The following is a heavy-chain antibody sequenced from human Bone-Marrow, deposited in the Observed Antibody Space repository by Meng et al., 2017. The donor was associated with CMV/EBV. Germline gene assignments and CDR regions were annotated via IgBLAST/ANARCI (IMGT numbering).Heavy chain of an antibody. CDR3: AKDQNVLRFLEWLVGLDY. CDR1: GFTFSSYW. D-gene: IGHD3-3*01. V-gene: IGHV3-7*03. Sequence: GESLKISCAASGFTFSSYWMSWVRQAPGKGLEWVANIKQDGSEKYYVDSVKGRFTISRDNAKNSLYLQMNSLRAEDTAVYYCAKDQNVLRFLEWLVGLDYWGQGTLVTVSS. J-gene: IGHJ4*02. CDR2: IKQDGSEK.